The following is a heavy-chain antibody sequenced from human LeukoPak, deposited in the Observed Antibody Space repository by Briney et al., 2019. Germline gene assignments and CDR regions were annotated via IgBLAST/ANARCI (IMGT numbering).Heavy chain of an antibody. J-gene: IGHJ6*02. Sequence: GGSLRLSCAASGFTVNKTYMTWVRQAPGKGLEWVSHIDDADSTHYADSVKGRFTISRDNSKNTLFLQMNSLRAEDTAVYYCARKSALIVVSGTIGMDVWGQGTTVTVSS. D-gene: IGHD6-19*01. V-gene: IGHV3-53*01. CDR2: IDDADST. CDR1: GFTVNKTY. CDR3: ARKSALIVVSGTIGMDV.